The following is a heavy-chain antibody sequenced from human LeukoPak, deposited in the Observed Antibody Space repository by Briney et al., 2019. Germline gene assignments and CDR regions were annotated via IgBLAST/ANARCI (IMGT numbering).Heavy chain of an antibody. J-gene: IGHJ4*02. CDR2: ISSSSSYI. V-gene: IGHV3-21*01. Sequence: GGSLRLSCAASGFTFSSYSMNWVRQAPGKGLEWVSSISSSSSYIYYADSVKGRFTISRDNAKNSLYLQMNGLRAEDTAVYYCARGRGIGVVVPAAIDDYFDYWGQGTLVTVSS. D-gene: IGHD2-2*01. CDR1: GFTFSSYS. CDR3: ARGRGIGVVVPAAIDDYFDY.